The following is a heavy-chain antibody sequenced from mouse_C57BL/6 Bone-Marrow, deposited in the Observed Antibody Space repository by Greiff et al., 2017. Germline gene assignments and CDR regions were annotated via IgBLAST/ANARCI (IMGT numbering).Heavy chain of an antibody. CDR3: ARSQYYGSSDEAMDD. CDR2: IYPGSGST. J-gene: IGHJ4*01. CDR1: GYTFTSYW. V-gene: IGHV1-55*01. D-gene: IGHD1-1*01. Sequence: VQLQQSGAELVKPGASVKMSCKASGYTFTSYWITWVKQRPGQGLEWIGDIYPGSGSTNYTEKFKSKATLTVDTSTSTAYMQLSSLTSEDSAVYYGARSQYYGSSDEAMDDWGQGTSGTVSS.